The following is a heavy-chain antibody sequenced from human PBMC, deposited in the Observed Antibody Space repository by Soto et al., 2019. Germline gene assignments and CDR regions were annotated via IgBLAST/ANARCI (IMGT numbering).Heavy chain of an antibody. J-gene: IGHJ5*02. V-gene: IGHV1-18*01. CDR3: ARKYSSASWFDP. Sequence: QVQLVQSGDEVKNPGASVKVSCKTSGYTFFSYGISWVRQAPGPGLEWMGWISGYNGNTNYAQKFQARVTMTADTSTRTAYMELRSLRSDDTAFYSCARKYSSASWFDPWGQGTLVTVSS. D-gene: IGHD3-22*01. CDR2: ISGYNGNT. CDR1: GYTFFSYG.